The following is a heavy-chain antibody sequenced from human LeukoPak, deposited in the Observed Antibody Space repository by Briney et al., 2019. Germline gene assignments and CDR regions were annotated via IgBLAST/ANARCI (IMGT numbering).Heavy chain of an antibody. Sequence: GGSLRLSCAASGFTFSSYAMSWVRQAPGKGLEWVSAISGSGGSTYYADSVKGRFTISRDNSKNTLYLQMNSLRAEDTAVYYCAKMVRVWFGELCDYWGQGTLVTVSS. V-gene: IGHV3-23*01. D-gene: IGHD3-10*01. CDR1: GFTFSSYA. J-gene: IGHJ4*02. CDR2: ISGSGGST. CDR3: AKMVRVWFGELCDY.